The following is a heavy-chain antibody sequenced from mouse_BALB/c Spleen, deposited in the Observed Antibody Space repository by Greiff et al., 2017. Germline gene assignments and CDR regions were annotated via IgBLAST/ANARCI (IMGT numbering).Heavy chain of an antibody. J-gene: IGHJ4*01. CDR2: INSNGGST. D-gene: IGHD2-4*01. V-gene: IGHV5-6-3*01. Sequence: EVKVVESGGGLVQPGGSLKLSCAASGFTFSGYGMSWVRQTPDKRLELVASINSNGGSTYYPDSVKGRFTISRDNAKNTLYLQMSSLKSEDTAMYYCARGTRDYAYAMDYWGQGTSVTVSA. CDR1: GFTFSGYG. CDR3: ARGTRDYAYAMDY.